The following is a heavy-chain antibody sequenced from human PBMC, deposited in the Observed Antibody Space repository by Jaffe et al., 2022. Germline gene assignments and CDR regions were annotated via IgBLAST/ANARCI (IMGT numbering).Heavy chain of an antibody. J-gene: IGHJ4*02. V-gene: IGHV1-3*01. D-gene: IGHD2-15*01. CDR1: GYTFTSYA. Sequence: QVQLVQSGAEVKKPGASVKVSCKASGYTFTSYAMHWVRQAPGQRLEWMGWINAGNGNTKYSQKFQGRVTITRDTSASTAYMELSSLRSEDTAVYYCARVWGYCSGGSCYSGRGFDYWGQGTLVTVSS. CDR2: INAGNGNT. CDR3: ARVWGYCSGGSCYSGRGFDY.